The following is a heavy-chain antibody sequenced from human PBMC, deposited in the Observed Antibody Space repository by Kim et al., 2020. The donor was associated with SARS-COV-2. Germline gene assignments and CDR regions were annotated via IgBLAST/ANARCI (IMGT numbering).Heavy chain of an antibody. Sequence: SQTLSLTCAISGDSVSSNSVAWHWIRQSPSRGLEWLGRTYYRSKWYFDYAVSVKSRITINPDTSKNQFSLQLNSVTPEDTAMYYCGRGRSGGLDVCGQGTTVTVSS. CDR1: GDSVSSNSVA. CDR3: GRGRSGGLDV. CDR2: TYYRSKWYF. J-gene: IGHJ6*02. V-gene: IGHV6-1*01.